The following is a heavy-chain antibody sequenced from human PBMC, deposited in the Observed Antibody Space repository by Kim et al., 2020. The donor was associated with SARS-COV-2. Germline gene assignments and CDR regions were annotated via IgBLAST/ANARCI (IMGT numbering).Heavy chain of an antibody. CDR2: INHSGST. CDR1: GGSFSGYY. J-gene: IGHJ2*01. D-gene: IGHD2-2*01. V-gene: IGHV4-34*01. CDR3: ARGVKGYCSSTSCYSRVWYFDP. Sequence: SETLSLTCAVYGGSFSGYYWSWIRQPPGKGLEWIGEINHSGSTNYNPSLKSRVTISVDTSKNQFSLKLSSVTAADTAVYYCARGVKGYCSSTSCYSRVWYFDPWGRGTLVTVSS.